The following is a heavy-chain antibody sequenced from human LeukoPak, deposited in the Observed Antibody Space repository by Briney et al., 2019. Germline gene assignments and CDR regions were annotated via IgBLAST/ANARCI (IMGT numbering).Heavy chain of an antibody. CDR3: AKSLLRYFDWLQDFDY. V-gene: IGHV3-23*01. Sequence: QPGGSLRLSCAASGFTFSSYAMSWVRRAPGKGLEWVSAISGSGGSTYYADSVKGRFTISRDNSKNTLYLQMNSLRAEDTAVYYCAKSLLRYFDWLQDFDYWGQGTLVTVSS. CDR2: ISGSGGST. CDR1: GFTFSSYA. J-gene: IGHJ4*02. D-gene: IGHD3-9*01.